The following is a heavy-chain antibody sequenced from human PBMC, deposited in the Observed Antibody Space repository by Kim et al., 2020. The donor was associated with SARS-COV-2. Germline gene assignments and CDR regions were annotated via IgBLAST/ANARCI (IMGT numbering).Heavy chain of an antibody. CDR1: GYTFTSYD. J-gene: IGHJ6*03. V-gene: IGHV1-8*01. CDR3: ARGTRRRITIFGVVMGYYYYMDV. CDR2: MNPNSGNT. Sequence: ASVKVSCKASGYTFTSYDINWVRQATGQGLEWMGWMNPNSGNTGYAQKFQGRVTMTRDTSISTAYMELSSLRSEDTAVYYCARGTRRRITIFGVVMGYYYYMDVWGKETTVTVSS. D-gene: IGHD3-3*01.